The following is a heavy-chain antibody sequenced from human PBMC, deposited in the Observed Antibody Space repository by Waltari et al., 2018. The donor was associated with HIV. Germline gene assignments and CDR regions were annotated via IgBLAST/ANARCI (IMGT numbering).Heavy chain of an antibody. V-gene: IGHV3-30*01. D-gene: IGHD5-12*01. CDR1: GFTFSSYA. CDR2: ISYDGSNK. J-gene: IGHJ4*02. CDR3: ASEGVARLFDY. Sequence: QVQLVESGGGVVQPGRSLRLSCAASGFTFSSYAMHWVRQAPGKGLEWVAVISYDGSNKYYADSVKGRFTISRDNSKNTLYLQMNSLRAEDTAVYYCASEGVARLFDYWGQGTLVTVSS.